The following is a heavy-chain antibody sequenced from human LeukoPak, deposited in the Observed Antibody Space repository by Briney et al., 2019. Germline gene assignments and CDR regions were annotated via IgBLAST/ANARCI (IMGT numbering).Heavy chain of an antibody. D-gene: IGHD4-17*01. V-gene: IGHV3-33*01. CDR3: AREDYGDYSWYFDL. CDR1: GFTFSSYG. J-gene: IGHJ2*01. CDR2: IWYDGSNK. Sequence: PGGSLRLSCAASGFTFSSYGMHWVRQAPGKGLEWVALIWYDGSNKYYADSVKGRFTISRDNSKNTLYLQMNSLRAEDTAVYYRAREDYGDYSWYFDLWGRGTLVTVSS.